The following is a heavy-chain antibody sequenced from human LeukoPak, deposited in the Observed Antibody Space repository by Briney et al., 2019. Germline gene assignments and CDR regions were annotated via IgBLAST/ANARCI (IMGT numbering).Heavy chain of an antibody. CDR1: GGSITSTNY. CDR3: AREGGPYRPLDY. V-gene: IGHV4-4*02. J-gene: IGHJ4*02. CDR2: VNLQGST. Sequence: PSETLSLTCGVSGGSITSTNYWTWVRQPPGKVLEWIGEVNLQGSTNYNPSLMGRVAISVDMSENHIFLQLSSVTAADTAVYYCAREGGPYRPLDYSGQGTLVTVSS.